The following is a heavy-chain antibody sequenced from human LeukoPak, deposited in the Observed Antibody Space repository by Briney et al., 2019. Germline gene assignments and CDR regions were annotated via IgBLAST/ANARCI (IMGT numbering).Heavy chain of an antibody. CDR3: ARGAYYYDSSGYYYFDY. J-gene: IGHJ4*02. CDR2: IYYSGST. D-gene: IGHD3-22*01. Sequence: SETLSLTCTVSGGSISSYYWSWIRQPPGKGLEWIGYIYYSGSTNYNPSLKSRVTISVDTSKNQFSLKLSSVTAADTAVYYCARGAYYYDSSGYYYFDYWGQGTLVTVSS. V-gene: IGHV4-59*01. CDR1: GGSISSYY.